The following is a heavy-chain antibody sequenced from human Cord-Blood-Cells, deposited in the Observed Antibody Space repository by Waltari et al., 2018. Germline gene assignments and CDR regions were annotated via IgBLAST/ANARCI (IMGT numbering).Heavy chain of an antibody. Sequence: QVQLVESGGGVVQPGRSLRLSCAASGFTFSSYAMHWVRQAPGKGLEWVAVISYDGSKKYYEDSVKGRFTISRDNSKNTLYLQMNSLRAEDTAVYYCARSGYSYGYYYYYGMDVWGQGTTVTVSS. J-gene: IGHJ6*02. D-gene: IGHD5-18*01. CDR3: ARSGYSYGYYYYYGMDV. CDR2: ISYDGSKK. V-gene: IGHV3-30-3*01. CDR1: GFTFSSYA.